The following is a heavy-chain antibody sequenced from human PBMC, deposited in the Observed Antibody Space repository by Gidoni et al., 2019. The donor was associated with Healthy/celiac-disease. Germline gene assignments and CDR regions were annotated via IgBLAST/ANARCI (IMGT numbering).Heavy chain of an antibody. CDR3: ARAMITFGRVIAHFDY. Sequence: QVQLQESGPGLVKPSETLSLTCTVSAGSISSYYWSWLRQPPGKGLEWIGYIYYSGSTNYNPALKSRVTISVDTTKNQFSLKLSSVTAADTAVYYCARAMITFGRVIAHFDYWGQGTLVTVSS. CDR1: AGSISSYY. J-gene: IGHJ4*02. D-gene: IGHD3-16*02. V-gene: IGHV4-59*01. CDR2: IYYSGST.